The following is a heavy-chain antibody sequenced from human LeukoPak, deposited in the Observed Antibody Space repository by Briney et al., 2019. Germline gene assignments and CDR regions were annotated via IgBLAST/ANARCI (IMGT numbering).Heavy chain of an antibody. Sequence: SETLSLTCAVYGGSFSGYYWSWIRKPPGKGREWIGEINHSGSTNYNPSLKSRVTISVDTSKNQFSLKLSSVTAADTAVYYCARASGGSCYSCYNWFDPWGQGTLVTVSS. V-gene: IGHV4-34*01. CDR3: ARASGGSCYSCYNWFDP. D-gene: IGHD2-15*01. CDR1: GGSFSGYY. CDR2: INHSGST. J-gene: IGHJ5*02.